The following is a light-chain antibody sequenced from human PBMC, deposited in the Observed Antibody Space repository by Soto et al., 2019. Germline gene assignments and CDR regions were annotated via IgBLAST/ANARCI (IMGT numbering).Light chain of an antibody. CDR3: QSFDKYLSAVV. CDR2: DNT. J-gene: IGLJ2*01. V-gene: IGLV1-40*01. Sequence: QSVVTQPPSVSGAPGERVTISCTGSSSDIGAGYRVRWYQQVPGTAPKLLIYDNTNRPSGVSVRFSGSKSGTSASLAISGLQADDEADYYCQSFDKYLSAVVFGGGTKLTVL. CDR1: SSDIGAGYR.